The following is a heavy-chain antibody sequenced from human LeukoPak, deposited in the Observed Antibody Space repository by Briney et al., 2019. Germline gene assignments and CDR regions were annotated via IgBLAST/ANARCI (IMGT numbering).Heavy chain of an antibody. D-gene: IGHD3-22*01. Sequence: ASVKVSCKASGYTFTGYYMHWVRQAPGQGLEWMGWINPNSGGTNYAQKFQGRVTMTRDTSISTAYMELSRLRSDDTAVYYCARDQYYDSSGVYYYYGMDVWGQGTTVTVSS. J-gene: IGHJ6*02. V-gene: IGHV1-2*02. CDR1: GYTFTGYY. CDR2: INPNSGGT. CDR3: ARDQYYDSSGVYYYYGMDV.